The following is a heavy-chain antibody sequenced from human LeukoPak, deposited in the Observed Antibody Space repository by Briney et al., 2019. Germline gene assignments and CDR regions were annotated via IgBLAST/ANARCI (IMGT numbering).Heavy chain of an antibody. Sequence: GGSLRLSCAASDFTVRSNYMSWVRQAPGKGLEWVPLIYSGDSTNYADSVRGRFTISRDNSKKTLYLQMNSLRAEDTAVYYCARVGSYFDLDYWGQGTLVTVSS. CDR1: DFTVRSNY. V-gene: IGHV3-53*01. CDR2: IYSGDST. D-gene: IGHD3-10*01. J-gene: IGHJ4*02. CDR3: ARVGSYFDLDY.